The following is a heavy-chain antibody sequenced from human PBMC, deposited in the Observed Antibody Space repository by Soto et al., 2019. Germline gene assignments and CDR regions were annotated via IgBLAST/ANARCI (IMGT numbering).Heavy chain of an antibody. CDR3: AKVAPYCSSTTCYIDY. J-gene: IGHJ4*02. Sequence: GGALGLSCAASGFTLSRYAMSWGRQAPGEGLEWVSTISGSGGNTHYADSVKGRFTISRDNSKNTVYLQMNSLRAEDTAVYYCAKVAPYCSSTTCYIDYWGQGALVTVSS. CDR1: GFTLSRYA. D-gene: IGHD2-2*01. V-gene: IGHV3-23*01. CDR2: ISGSGGNT.